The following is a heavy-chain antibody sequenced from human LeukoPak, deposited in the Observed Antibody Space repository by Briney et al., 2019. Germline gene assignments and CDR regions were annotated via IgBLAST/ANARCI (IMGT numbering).Heavy chain of an antibody. V-gene: IGHV4-39*07. CDR2: IYHSGST. CDR3: ARGPRQLALY. CDR1: GGSISSSSYY. D-gene: IGHD6-6*01. J-gene: IGHJ4*02. Sequence: PSETLSLTCAVSGGSISSSSYYWVWIRQPPGKGLEWIGYIYHSGSTYYNPSLKSRVTISVDRSKNQFSLKLSSVTAADTAVYYCARGPRQLALYWGQGTLVTVSS.